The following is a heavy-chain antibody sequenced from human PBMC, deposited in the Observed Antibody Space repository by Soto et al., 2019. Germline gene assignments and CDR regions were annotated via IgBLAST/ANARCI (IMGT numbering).Heavy chain of an antibody. J-gene: IGHJ4*02. D-gene: IGHD1-26*01. CDR3: AEDFLFRGVTGHGSN. CDR2: ISYDGSNK. V-gene: IGHV3-30*18. CDR1: GFTFSSYG. Sequence: QVQLVESGGGVVQPGRSLRLSCVASGFTFSSYGMHWVRQAPGKGLEWVAVISYDGSNKYYADSVKGRFTISRDNSKNTPDLEMNSLRAEGTAVYYCAEDFLFRGVTGHGSNWGQGTLVTVSS.